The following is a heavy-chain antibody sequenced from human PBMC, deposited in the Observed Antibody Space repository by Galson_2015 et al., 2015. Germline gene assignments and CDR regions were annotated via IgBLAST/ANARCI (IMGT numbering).Heavy chain of an antibody. D-gene: IGHD4-23*01. V-gene: IGHV3-48*03. CDR2: ITSTGDTT. CDR1: AFAFSIYE. J-gene: IGHJ6*03. Sequence: SLRLSCAASAFAFSIYEMNWTRQAPGKGLEWVSYITSTGDTTYYADSVKGRFTVSRDNAKNSLFLQMNSLRAEDTALYYCAKTTVAAGSSWYMDAWGQGTTVTVSS. CDR3: AKTTVAAGSSWYMDA.